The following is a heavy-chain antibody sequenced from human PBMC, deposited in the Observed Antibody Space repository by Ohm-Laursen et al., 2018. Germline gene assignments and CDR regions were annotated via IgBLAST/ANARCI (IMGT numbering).Heavy chain of an antibody. J-gene: IGHJ4*02. CDR2: INPGGGST. CDR3: ARSKLWPNPYFDS. V-gene: IGHV1-46*01. CDR1: GYTFTGYY. Sequence: EASVKVSCKASGYTFTGYYMHWVRQAPGQGLEWMGIINPGGGSTTYAQKFQGRVTMTGDTSTSTVYMELSSLRSEDTAAYYCARSKLWPNPYFDSWGQGTLVTVSS. D-gene: IGHD3-16*01.